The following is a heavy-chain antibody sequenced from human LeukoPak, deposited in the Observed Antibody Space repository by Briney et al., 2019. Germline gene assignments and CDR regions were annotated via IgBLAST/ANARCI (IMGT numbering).Heavy chain of an antibody. CDR3: ARGRVGAPFAFDY. CDR2: IKQDGSEK. V-gene: IGHV3-7*01. J-gene: IGHJ4*02. D-gene: IGHD1-26*01. Sequence: SGGSLRLSCAASGFTFSSYWMSWVRQAPGKGLEWVANIKQDGSEKYYVDSVKGRFTISRDNAKNSLYLQMNSLRAEDTAVYYCARGRVGAPFAFDYWGQGTLVTVSS. CDR1: GFTFSSYW.